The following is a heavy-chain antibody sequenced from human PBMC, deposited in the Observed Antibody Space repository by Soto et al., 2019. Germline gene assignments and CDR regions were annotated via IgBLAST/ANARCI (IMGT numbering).Heavy chain of an antibody. CDR3: ARDRGPSSGYYPYWFDP. J-gene: IGHJ5*02. Sequence: SETLSLTCTVSGGSISSYYWTWIRQPPGKGLEWIGYIYYRGSTNYNPSLKSRVTISVDTSKNQFSLKLSSVTAADTAVYYCARDRGPSSGYYPYWFDPWGQGTLVTVSS. CDR2: IYYRGST. D-gene: IGHD3-22*01. V-gene: IGHV4-59*12. CDR1: GGSISSYY.